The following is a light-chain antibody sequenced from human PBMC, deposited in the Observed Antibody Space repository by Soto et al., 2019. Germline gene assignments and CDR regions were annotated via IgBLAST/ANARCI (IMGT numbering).Light chain of an antibody. CDR1: MRDVGAYNL. CDR3: CSYAGSSTL. Sequence: QSALTQPASVSGSAGQSITISCSGTMRDVGAYNLVSWYQQHPGKAPKLMIYEGSKRPSGVSNRFSGSKSGNTASLTISGLQAEDEADYYCCSYAGSSTLFGGGTKLTVL. V-gene: IGLV2-23*01. J-gene: IGLJ2*01. CDR2: EGS.